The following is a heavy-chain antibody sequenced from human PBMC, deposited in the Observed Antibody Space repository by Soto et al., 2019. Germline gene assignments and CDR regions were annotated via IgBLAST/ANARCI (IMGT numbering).Heavy chain of an antibody. CDR1: GGSISNYY. J-gene: IGHJ5*02. V-gene: IGHV4-59*12. D-gene: IGHD2-2*01. CDR3: ARVPDR. CDR2: IHYSGIT. Sequence: ASETLSLTCTVSGGSISNYYWSWIRHPPGKKLEWIGNIHYSGITNYNPSLKSRVTISVDTSKNQFSLKLSSVTAADTAVYYCARVPDRWGQGTPVTVSS.